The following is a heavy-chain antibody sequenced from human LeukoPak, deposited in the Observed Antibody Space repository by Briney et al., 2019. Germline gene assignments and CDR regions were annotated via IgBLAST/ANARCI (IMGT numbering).Heavy chain of an antibody. V-gene: IGHV4-59*01. Sequence: PSETLSLTCTVSGGSIMTYYWSWIRQPPGRGLEWIGYIYDSGITYYNPSLQSRVTLSIDTSKNEFSLNLTSVTAADTAMYYCARATNVDYLGRGTTVTVSS. CDR3: ARATNVDY. CDR2: IYDSGIT. CDR1: GGSIMTYY. D-gene: IGHD1-14*01. J-gene: IGHJ6*02.